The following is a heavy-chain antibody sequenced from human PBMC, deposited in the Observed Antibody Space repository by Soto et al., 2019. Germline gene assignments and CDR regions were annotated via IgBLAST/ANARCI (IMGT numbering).Heavy chain of an antibody. D-gene: IGHD3-10*01. V-gene: IGHV4-31*03. J-gene: IGHJ6*02. CDR2: IYYSGST. Sequence: QVQLQESGPGLVKPSQTLSLTCTVSGGSISSGGYYWSWIRQHPGKGLEWIGYIYYSGSTYYNPSLTRRVTISVDTSKSQFSLKLSSVTAADTAVYYCARVYYGSGSYGMDVWCQGTTVTVSS. CDR1: GGSISSGGYY. CDR3: ARVYYGSGSYGMDV.